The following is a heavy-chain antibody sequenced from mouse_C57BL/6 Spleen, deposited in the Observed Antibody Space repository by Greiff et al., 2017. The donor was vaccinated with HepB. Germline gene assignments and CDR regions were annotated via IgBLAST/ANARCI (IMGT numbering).Heavy chain of an antibody. CDR1: GFNIKDDY. V-gene: IGHV14-4*01. Sequence: VQLQQSGAELVRPGASVKLSCTASGFNIKDDYMHWVKQRPEQGLEWIGWIDPENGDTEYASKFQGKATITADTSSNTAYLQLSSLASEDTAVYYCTTVGPYFDYWGQGTTLTVSS. D-gene: IGHD4-1*01. CDR2: IDPENGDT. CDR3: TTVGPYFDY. J-gene: IGHJ2*01.